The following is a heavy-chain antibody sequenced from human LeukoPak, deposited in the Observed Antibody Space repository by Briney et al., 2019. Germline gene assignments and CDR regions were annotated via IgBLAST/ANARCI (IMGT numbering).Heavy chain of an antibody. CDR2: IYYSGST. D-gene: IGHD2-8*01. J-gene: IGHJ3*02. Sequence: SETLSLTCTVSGGSISSYYWSWIRQPPGKGLEWIGYIYYSGSTNYNPSLKSRVTISVDTSKNQFSLKLSSVTAADTAVYYCARDMGTTGALLDAFDIWGQGTMVTVSS. CDR1: GGSISSYY. V-gene: IGHV4-59*01. CDR3: ARDMGTTGALLDAFDI.